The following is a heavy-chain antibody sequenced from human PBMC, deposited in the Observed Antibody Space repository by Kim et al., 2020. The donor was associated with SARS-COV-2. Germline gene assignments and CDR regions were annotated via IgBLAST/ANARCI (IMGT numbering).Heavy chain of an antibody. CDR3: AKPRGGSGGWRPRVDY. Sequence: GGSLRLSCAASGFTFSSYAMSWVRQAPGKGLEWVSAISGSGGSTYYADSVKGRFTISRDNSKNTLYLQMNSLRAEDTAVYYCAKPRGGSGGWRPRVDYWGQGTLVTVSS. CDR1: GFTFSSYA. CDR2: ISGSGGST. D-gene: IGHD6-19*01. J-gene: IGHJ4*02. V-gene: IGHV3-23*01.